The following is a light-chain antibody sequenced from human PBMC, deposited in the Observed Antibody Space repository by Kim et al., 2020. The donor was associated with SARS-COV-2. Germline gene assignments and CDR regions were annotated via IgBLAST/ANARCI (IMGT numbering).Light chain of an antibody. CDR3: ATWDTRLSGHVV. CDR2: NND. V-gene: IGLV1-51*01. Sequence: QKVTISCSGSSSNIGNNYVSWYQQLPGTAPKLLIYNNDRRPSGIPDRFSGSKSGTSATLGITGLQTGDEADYYCATWDTRLSGHVVFGGGTQLTVL. CDR1: SSNIGNNY. J-gene: IGLJ2*01.